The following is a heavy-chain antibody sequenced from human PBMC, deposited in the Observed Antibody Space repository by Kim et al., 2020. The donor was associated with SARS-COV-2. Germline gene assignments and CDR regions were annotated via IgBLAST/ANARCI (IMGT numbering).Heavy chain of an antibody. J-gene: IGHJ4*02. CDR3: ASLRRGPPYSSGWYRFDY. CDR2: IYYSGST. V-gene: IGHV4-31*03. CDR1: GGSISSGGYY. D-gene: IGHD6-19*01. Sequence: SETLSLTCTVSGGSISSGGYYWSWIRQHPGKGLEWIGYIYYSGSTYYNPSLKSRVTISVDTSKNQFSLKLSSVTAADTAVYYCASLRRGPPYSSGWYRFDYWGQGTLVTVSS.